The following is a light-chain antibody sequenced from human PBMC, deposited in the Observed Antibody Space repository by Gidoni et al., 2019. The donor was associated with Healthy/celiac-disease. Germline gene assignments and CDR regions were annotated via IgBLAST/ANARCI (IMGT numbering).Light chain of an antibody. Sequence: QSALTQPASVSXXPGQSITISCTGTSSDVGGYNYVSWYQHHPGKAPKLMIYDVSNRPSGVSNRFSGSKSGNTASLTMSGLQAEDEADYYCSSYTSSSPWVFGGGXKLTVL. CDR1: SSDVGGYNY. CDR3: SSYTSSSPWV. V-gene: IGLV2-14*03. J-gene: IGLJ3*02. CDR2: DVS.